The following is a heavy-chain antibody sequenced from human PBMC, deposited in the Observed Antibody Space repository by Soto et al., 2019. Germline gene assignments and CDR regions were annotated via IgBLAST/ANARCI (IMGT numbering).Heavy chain of an antibody. CDR3: AQDREGTHDF. CDR2: SKTDGSVT. CDR1: GFTFSTNW. J-gene: IGHJ4*02. V-gene: IGHV3-74*01. D-gene: IGHD1-26*01. Sequence: GGSLRLSCAASGFTFSTNWMHWVVQAPGRGLVWVSRSKTDGSVTTYADSVKGRFTISRDNAKNTLYLQMNTLRAEDTAVYYCAQDREGTHDFWGRGTMVTVYS.